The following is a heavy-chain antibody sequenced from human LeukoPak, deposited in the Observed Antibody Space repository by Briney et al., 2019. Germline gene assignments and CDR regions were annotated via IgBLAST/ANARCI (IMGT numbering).Heavy chain of an antibody. Sequence: GASVKVSCKASGYTFTGYYMHWVRQAPGQGLEWMGWINPNSGGTNYAQKFQGRVTMTRDTSISTAYMELSRLRSDDTAVYYCASKFDYYDSSGFDYWGQGTLVTVSS. D-gene: IGHD3-22*01. V-gene: IGHV1-2*02. CDR2: INPNSGGT. CDR3: ASKFDYYDSSGFDY. CDR1: GYTFTGYY. J-gene: IGHJ4*02.